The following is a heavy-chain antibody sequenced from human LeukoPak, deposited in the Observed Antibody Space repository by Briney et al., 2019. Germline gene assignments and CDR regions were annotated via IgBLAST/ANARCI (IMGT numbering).Heavy chain of an antibody. CDR2: IIPIFGTA. CDR1: GGTFSSYA. V-gene: IGHV1-69*06. Sequence: SVKVSCKASGGTFSSYAISWVRQAPGQGLEWMGWIIPIFGTANYAQKFQGRVTITADKSTSTAYMELSSLRSEDTAVYYCAVPLVGATHYYYYYYMDVWGKGTTVTVSS. J-gene: IGHJ6*03. CDR3: AVPLVGATHYYYYYYMDV. D-gene: IGHD1-26*01.